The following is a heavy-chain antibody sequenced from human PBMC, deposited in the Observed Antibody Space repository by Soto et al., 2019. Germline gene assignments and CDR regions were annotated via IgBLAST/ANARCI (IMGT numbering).Heavy chain of an antibody. V-gene: IGHV5-51*01. CDR1: GYSFSSYW. CDR2: IYPGDSDT. Sequence: RESLKISCKGSGYSFSSYWIGWLRQMPGKGLEWMGIIYPGDSDTRYSPSFQGQVTISADKSTSTAYLQWSNLKASDTAMYYCARRRSSTAFDIWGQGTMVTVSS. D-gene: IGHD2-2*01. CDR3: ARRRSSTAFDI. J-gene: IGHJ3*02.